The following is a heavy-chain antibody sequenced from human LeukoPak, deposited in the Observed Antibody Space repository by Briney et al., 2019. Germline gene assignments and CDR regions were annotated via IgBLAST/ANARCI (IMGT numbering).Heavy chain of an antibody. V-gene: IGHV3-30*18. Sequence: GGSLRLSCAGSGFTFSKYGVHWVRQAPGKGLEWVAAMSFDGGYKFYADSVKGRITMSGDTSKNTRYLQMNSLRGEDTAVYYCAKDPDYDILTGTTFDYWGQGTLVTVSS. D-gene: IGHD3-9*01. CDR3: AKDPDYDILTGTTFDY. CDR2: MSFDGGYK. J-gene: IGHJ4*02. CDR1: GFTFSKYG.